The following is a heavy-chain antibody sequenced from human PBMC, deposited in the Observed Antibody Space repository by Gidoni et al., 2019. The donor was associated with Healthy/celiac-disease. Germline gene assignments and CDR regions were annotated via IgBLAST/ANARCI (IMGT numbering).Heavy chain of an antibody. Sequence: EVQLVESGGGLVQPGRSLRLSCAASGFTFDDYAMHWVRQAPGKGLEWVSGISWNSGSIGYADSVKGRFTISRDNAKNSLYLQMNSLRAEDTALYYCAKDMGGGGNSGNDYWGQGTLVTVSS. V-gene: IGHV3-9*01. CDR3: AKDMGGGGNSGNDY. CDR1: GFTFDDYA. J-gene: IGHJ4*02. D-gene: IGHD2-21*02. CDR2: ISWNSGSI.